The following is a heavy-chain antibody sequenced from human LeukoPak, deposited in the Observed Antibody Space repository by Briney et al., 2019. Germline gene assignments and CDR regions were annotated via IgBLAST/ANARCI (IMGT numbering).Heavy chain of an antibody. CDR2: INPNSGGT. CDR1: GYTFTGYY. J-gene: IGHJ4*02. D-gene: IGHD2-2*02. CDR3: ARVRCSSTSCYIFIY. Sequence: ASVKVSCKASGYTFTGYYMHWVRQAPGQGLGWMGWINPNSGGTNYAQKFQGRVTMTRDTSISTAYMELSRLRSDDTAVYYCARVRCSSTSCYIFIYWGQGTLVTVSS. V-gene: IGHV1-2*02.